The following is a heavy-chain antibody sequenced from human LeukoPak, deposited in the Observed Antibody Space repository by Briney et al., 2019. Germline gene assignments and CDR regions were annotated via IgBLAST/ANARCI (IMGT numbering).Heavy chain of an antibody. D-gene: IGHD2-15*01. CDR1: GGSISSYY. Sequence: KPSETLPLTCTVSGGSISSYYWSWIRQPPGKGLEWIGYIYYSGSTNYNPSLKSRVTISVDTSKNQFSLKLSSVTAADTAVYYCARHDSPYYFDYWGQGTLVTVSS. J-gene: IGHJ4*02. V-gene: IGHV4-59*08. CDR3: ARHDSPYYFDY. CDR2: IYYSGST.